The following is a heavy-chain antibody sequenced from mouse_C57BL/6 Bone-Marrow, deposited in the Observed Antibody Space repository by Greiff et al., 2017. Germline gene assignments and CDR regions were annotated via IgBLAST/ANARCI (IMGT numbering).Heavy chain of an antibody. J-gene: IGHJ3*01. Sequence: EVMLVDSGGGLVKPGGSLKLSCAASGFTFSDYGMHWVRQAPEKGLEWVAYISSGSSTIYYADTVKGRFTISRDNAKNTLFLQMTSLRSEDTAMYYWARKKLGRGFAYWGQGTLVTVSA. CDR1: GFTFSDYG. V-gene: IGHV5-17*01. D-gene: IGHD4-1*01. CDR3: ARKKLGRGFAY. CDR2: ISSGSSTI.